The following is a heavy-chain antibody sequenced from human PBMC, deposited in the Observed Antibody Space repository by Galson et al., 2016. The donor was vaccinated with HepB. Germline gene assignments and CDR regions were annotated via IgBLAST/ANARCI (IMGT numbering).Heavy chain of an antibody. CDR1: GFTFSNYY. CDR3: ASPSGRYSVHTFDL. Sequence: SLRLSCAASGFTFSNYYMSWIRQAPGKGLEWVAYISPSTTHINYADSVMGRFTASRDNAKNSLYLQMNSLGAEDTAVYYCASPSGRYSVHTFDLWGQGTMVTVSS. D-gene: IGHD1-26*01. J-gene: IGHJ3*01. V-gene: IGHV3-11*06. CDR2: ISPSTTHI.